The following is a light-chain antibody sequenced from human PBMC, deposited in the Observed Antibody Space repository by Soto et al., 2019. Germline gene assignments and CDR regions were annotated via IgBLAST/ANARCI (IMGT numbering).Light chain of an antibody. V-gene: IGKV3-20*01. CDR3: QRYVTSPAGT. CDR1: QSVTSRY. J-gene: IGKJ1*01. CDR2: GAS. Sequence: EIVLTQSPGTLSLSPGERATLSCRASQSVTSRYLAWYQQKPGQAPRLLIYGASSRAAGIPDRFSGSGSWTDFTLTISRLEPEDFAVYYWQRYVTSPAGTCGPGTKVDVK.